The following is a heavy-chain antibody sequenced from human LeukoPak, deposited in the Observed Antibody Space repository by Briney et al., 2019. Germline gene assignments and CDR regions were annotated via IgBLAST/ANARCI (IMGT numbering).Heavy chain of an antibody. D-gene: IGHD6-19*01. Sequence: GGSLRLSCAASGFTFSSYAMSWVRQAPGKGLEWVSAISGSGGSTYYADSVKGRFAISRDNSKNTLYLQMNSLRAEDTAVYYCAKPSIAVEPINWFDPWGQGTLVTVSS. V-gene: IGHV3-23*01. CDR1: GFTFSSYA. CDR3: AKPSIAVEPINWFDP. J-gene: IGHJ5*02. CDR2: ISGSGGST.